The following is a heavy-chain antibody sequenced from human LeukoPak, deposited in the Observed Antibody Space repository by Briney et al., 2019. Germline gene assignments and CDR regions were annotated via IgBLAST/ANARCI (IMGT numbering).Heavy chain of an antibody. CDR3: AREVPGGNPFDY. V-gene: IGHV1-3*01. J-gene: IGHJ4*02. CDR1: GYTFTSYL. CDR2: VAAVNGNT. D-gene: IGHD4-23*01. Sequence: ASVKVSCKASGYTFTSYLTHWVRQAPGQSLEWMGWVAAVNGNTDYSQKFQDRVTFIRDTSATTAYMQLSSLKSEDTAVYYCAREVPGGNPFDYWGQGTLVTVSS.